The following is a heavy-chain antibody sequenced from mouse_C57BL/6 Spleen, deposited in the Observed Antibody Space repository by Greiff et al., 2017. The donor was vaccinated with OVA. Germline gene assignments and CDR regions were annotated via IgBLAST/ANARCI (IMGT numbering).Heavy chain of an antibody. J-gene: IGHJ1*03. CDR3: ARSGNYYGSNWYFDV. D-gene: IGHD1-1*01. Sequence: EVQLQQSGPELVKPGASVKISCKASGYTFTDYYMNWVKQSHGKSLEWIGDINPNNGGTSYNQKFKGKATLTVDKSSSTAYMELRSLTSEDSAVYYCARSGNYYGSNWYFDVWGTGTTVTVSS. V-gene: IGHV1-26*01. CDR2: INPNNGGT. CDR1: GYTFTDYY.